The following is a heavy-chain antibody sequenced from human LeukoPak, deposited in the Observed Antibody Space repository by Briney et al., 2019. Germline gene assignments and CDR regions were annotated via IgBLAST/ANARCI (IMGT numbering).Heavy chain of an antibody. CDR3: ARDLSYGMDV. Sequence: SETLSLTCTVSGGSISRGDYYWSWIRQPPGKGLEWIGYIYYSGSTYYNPSLKSRVTISVDTSKNQFSLKLSSVTAGDAAVYYCARDLSYGMDVWGQGTTVSVSS. CDR1: GGSISRGDYY. J-gene: IGHJ6*02. V-gene: IGHV4-30-4*01. CDR2: IYYSGST.